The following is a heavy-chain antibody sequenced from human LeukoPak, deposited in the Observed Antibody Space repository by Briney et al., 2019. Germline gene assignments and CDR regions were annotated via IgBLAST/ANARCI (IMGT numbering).Heavy chain of an antibody. CDR2: INHSGST. D-gene: IGHD5-18*01. Sequence: NPSETLSLTCAVYGGSFSGYYWSWIRQPPGKGLEWIGEINHSGSTNYNPSLKSRVTISVDTPKNQFSLKLSSVTAADTAVYYCATRGDTAPHSDWFDPWGQGTLVTVSS. CDR3: ATRGDTAPHSDWFDP. CDR1: GGSFSGYY. J-gene: IGHJ5*02. V-gene: IGHV4-34*01.